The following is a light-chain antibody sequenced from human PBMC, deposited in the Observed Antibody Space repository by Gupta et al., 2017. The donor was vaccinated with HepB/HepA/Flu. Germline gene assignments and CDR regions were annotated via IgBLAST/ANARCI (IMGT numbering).Light chain of an antibody. V-gene: IGKV1-33*01. CDR3: QQFDNLPIT. CDR2: DTS. CDR1: QDISNY. J-gene: IGKJ5*01. Sequence: DIQMTQSPSYLSASVGDRVTITCQASQDISNYLNWYQQKPGKAPKLLIYDTSNLQTGVPSRFSGSGFGTDFTLTISSLQPEDIATYYCQQFDNLPITFGQGTRLEIK.